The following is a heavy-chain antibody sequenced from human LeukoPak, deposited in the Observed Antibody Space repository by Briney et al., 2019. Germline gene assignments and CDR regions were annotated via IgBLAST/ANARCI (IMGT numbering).Heavy chain of an antibody. V-gene: IGHV1-2*02. J-gene: IGHJ5*02. Sequence: ASVKVSCKASGYTFTGYYMHWVRQAPGQGLEWMGWINPNSGGTNYAQKFQGRVTMTRDTSISTAYMELSRLRSDDTAVYYCARDLPRYDPAMVKGLNWFDPWGQGTLVTVSS. CDR1: GYTFTGYY. D-gene: IGHD5-18*01. CDR2: INPNSGGT. CDR3: ARDLPRYDPAMVKGLNWFDP.